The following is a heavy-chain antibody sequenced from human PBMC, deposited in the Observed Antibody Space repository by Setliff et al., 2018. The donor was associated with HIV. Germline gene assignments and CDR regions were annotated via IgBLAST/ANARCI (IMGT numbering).Heavy chain of an antibody. J-gene: IGHJ6*02. CDR3: ARVRSWNFVDGMDV. V-gene: IGHV3-30*04. CDR1: GFTFNNHA. Sequence: PGASLRLSCAASGFTFNNHAIHWVRQAPGKGLEWVAVISRDGSRKEFVDSVKGRFTISRDSSKDTVSLEMDSLRGEDTAVYYCARVRSWNFVDGMDVWGQGTTVTVSS. D-gene: IGHD1-7*01. CDR2: ISRDGSRK.